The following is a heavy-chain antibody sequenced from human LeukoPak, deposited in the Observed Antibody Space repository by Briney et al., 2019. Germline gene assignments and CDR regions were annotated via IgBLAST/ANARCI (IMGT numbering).Heavy chain of an antibody. CDR2: IRYDGSNK. CDR1: GFSFSDYA. D-gene: IGHD3-10*01. Sequence: GGSLRLSCAASGFSFSDYAIYWVRQTPGKGLEWVAFIRYDGSNKIYADSVKGRFTISKDTSRNTLYLQMNTLRLEDTAVYYCAKDLMRDRWFGESWGQGTLVTVSS. V-gene: IGHV3-30*02. J-gene: IGHJ5*02. CDR3: AKDLMRDRWFGES.